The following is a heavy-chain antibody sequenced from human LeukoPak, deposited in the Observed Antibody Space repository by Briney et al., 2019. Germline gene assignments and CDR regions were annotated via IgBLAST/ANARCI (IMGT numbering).Heavy chain of an antibody. CDR3: ASLSIGPSPYFYYYMDV. J-gene: IGHJ6*03. V-gene: IGHV4-4*09. Sequence: SETLSLTCSVSGASIDSYYWGWIRQPPGKGLEWIGYIYTSGNTIYNPSLKSPVTISMDTSKNQFSLKMRSVTAADTAVYYCASLSIGPSPYFYYYMDVWGKGTTVTVSS. D-gene: IGHD2-21*01. CDR1: GASIDSYY. CDR2: IYTSGNT.